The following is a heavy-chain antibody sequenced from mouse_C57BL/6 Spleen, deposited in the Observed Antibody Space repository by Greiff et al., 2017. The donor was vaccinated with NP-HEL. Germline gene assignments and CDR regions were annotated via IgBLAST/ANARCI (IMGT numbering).Heavy chain of an antibody. CDR3: ARGGGDYDYDSAWFAY. J-gene: IGHJ3*01. D-gene: IGHD2-4*01. Sequence: VQLQQPGAELVKPGASVKLSCKASGYTFTSYWMHWVKQRPGQGLEWIGMIHPNSGSTNYNEKFKSKATLTVDKSSSTAYMQLSSLTSEDSAVYYCARGGGDYDYDSAWFAYWGQGTLVTVSA. V-gene: IGHV1-64*01. CDR2: IHPNSGST. CDR1: GYTFTSYW.